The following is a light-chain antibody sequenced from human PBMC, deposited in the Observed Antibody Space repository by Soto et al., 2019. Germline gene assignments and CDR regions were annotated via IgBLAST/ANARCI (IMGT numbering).Light chain of an antibody. V-gene: IGKV1-5*03. Sequence: DIQMTQSPSTLSASVGDRVTISCRASQTIGGWVAWFQQKPGRAPKILIFAASALETGVPSRFSGGGSGTESTLTITSLQPDDVATDNCQQYDSYPYTFGQGTKVEMK. CDR3: QQYDSYPYT. J-gene: IGKJ2*01. CDR2: AAS. CDR1: QTIGGW.